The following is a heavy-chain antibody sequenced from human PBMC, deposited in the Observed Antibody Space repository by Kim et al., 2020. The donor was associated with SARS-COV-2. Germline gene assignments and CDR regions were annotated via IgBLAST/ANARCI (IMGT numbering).Heavy chain of an antibody. CDR2: ISAYNGNT. Sequence: ASVKVSCKASGYTFTSYGISWVRQAPGQGLEWMGWISAYNGNTNYAQKLQGRVTMTTDTSTSTAYMELRSLRSDDTAVYYCATSGGSCIYPSGRLCGMDVWGQGTTVTVSS. CDR1: GYTFTSYG. V-gene: IGHV1-18*01. J-gene: IGHJ6*02. CDR3: ATSGGSCIYPSGRLCGMDV. D-gene: IGHD2-15*01.